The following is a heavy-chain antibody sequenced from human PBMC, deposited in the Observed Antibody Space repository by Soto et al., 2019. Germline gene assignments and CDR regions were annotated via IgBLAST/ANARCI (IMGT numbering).Heavy chain of an antibody. CDR2: ISGSGGST. CDR1: GFTFSIYA. Sequence: GGSLRLSCAASGFTFSIYAMSWFRQAPGKGLEWVSAISGSGGSTYYADSVKGRFTISRDNSKNTLYLQMNSLRAEDTAVYYCAKGSSYSSSSDWGQGTLVTVSS. J-gene: IGHJ4*02. CDR3: AKGSSYSSSSD. D-gene: IGHD6-6*01. V-gene: IGHV3-23*01.